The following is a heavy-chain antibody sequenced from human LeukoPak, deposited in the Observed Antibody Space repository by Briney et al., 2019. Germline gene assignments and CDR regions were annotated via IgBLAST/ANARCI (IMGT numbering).Heavy chain of an antibody. J-gene: IGHJ5*02. Sequence: GGSLRLSCAASGFTFRDYAMTWIRQAPGEGLEWISYIKKRSAATYYADSVAGRFVISRDDAKNSLNLHLTNLRVEDTATYFCARIWSARDWFDPWGQGT. V-gene: IGHV3-11*01. CDR2: IKKRSAAT. CDR1: GFTFRDYA. D-gene: IGHD1-1*01. CDR3: ARIWSARDWFDP.